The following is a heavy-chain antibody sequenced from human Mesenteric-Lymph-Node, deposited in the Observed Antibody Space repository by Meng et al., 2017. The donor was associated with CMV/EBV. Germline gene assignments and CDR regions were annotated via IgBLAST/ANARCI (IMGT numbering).Heavy chain of an antibody. J-gene: IGHJ4*02. D-gene: IGHD6-13*01. V-gene: IGHV3-11*01. Sequence: GESLKISCAASGFTFSSFAMSWIRQAPGKGLEWVSYISSSGSTIYYADSVKGRFTISRDNAKNSLYLQMNSLRAEDTAVYYCARDLWQQLGMDYWGQGTLVTVSS. CDR3: ARDLWQQLGMDY. CDR1: GFTFSSFA. CDR2: ISSSGSTI.